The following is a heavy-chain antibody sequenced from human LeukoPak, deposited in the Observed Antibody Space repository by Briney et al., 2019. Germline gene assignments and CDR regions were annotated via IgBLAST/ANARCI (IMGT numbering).Heavy chain of an antibody. CDR2: IYYSGST. CDR3: AREREGYDSSGYYSYNSFDP. J-gene: IGHJ5*02. D-gene: IGHD3-22*01. CDR1: GGSISSYY. Sequence: SSETLSHTCTVSGGSISSYYWSWIRQPPGKGLEWIGYIYYSGSTNYNPSLKSRVTISVDTSKNQFSLKLSSVTAADTAVYYCAREREGYDSSGYYSYNSFDPWGQGTLVTVSS. V-gene: IGHV4-59*01.